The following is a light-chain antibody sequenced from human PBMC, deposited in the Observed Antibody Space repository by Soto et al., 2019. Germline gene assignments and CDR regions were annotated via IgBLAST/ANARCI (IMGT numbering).Light chain of an antibody. CDR3: QQLNSYRT. V-gene: IGKV1-9*01. J-gene: IGKJ1*01. CDR2: AAS. Sequence: IQLTQSPSSLSASVGDRVTITCRASQGISSYLAWYQQKPGKAPKLLIYAASTLQSGVPSRFSGSGSGTYFTLTISSLQPEDFATYYCQQLNSYRTFGQGTKVEIK. CDR1: QGISSY.